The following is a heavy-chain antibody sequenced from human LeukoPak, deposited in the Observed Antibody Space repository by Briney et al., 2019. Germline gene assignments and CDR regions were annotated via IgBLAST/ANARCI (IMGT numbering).Heavy chain of an antibody. CDR3: ARVGDCSSTSCYTFGYFVY. Sequence: GGSLRLSCAASGFTFSSYAMSWVRQAPGKGLEWVSAISGSGGSTYYADSVKGRFTISRDNSKNTLYLQMNSLRAEDTAVYYCARVGDCSSTSCYTFGYFVYWGQGTLVTVSS. CDR1: GFTFSSYA. CDR2: ISGSGGST. V-gene: IGHV3-23*01. J-gene: IGHJ4*02. D-gene: IGHD2-2*02.